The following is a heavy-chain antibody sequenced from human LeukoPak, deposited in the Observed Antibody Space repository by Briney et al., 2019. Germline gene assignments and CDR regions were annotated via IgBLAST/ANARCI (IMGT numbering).Heavy chain of an antibody. CDR2: ISGSGGST. Sequence: GSLRLSCAASGFTFSSYAMSWVRQAPGKGLEWVSAISGSGGSTYYADSVKGRFTISRDNSKSTLYLQMNSLRAEDTAVYYCASGRQLVPYYYYYMDVWGKGTTVTVSS. D-gene: IGHD6-6*01. CDR3: ASGRQLVPYYYYYMDV. CDR1: GFTFSSYA. V-gene: IGHV3-23*01. J-gene: IGHJ6*03.